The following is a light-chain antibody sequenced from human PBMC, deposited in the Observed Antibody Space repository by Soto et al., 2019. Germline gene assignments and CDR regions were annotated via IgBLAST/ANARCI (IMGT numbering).Light chain of an antibody. J-gene: IGKJ2*01. Sequence: EIGLTQSPGTLSLSPGERATLSCRASQSVSSSYLAWYQQKPGQAPRLLIYGASSRATGIPDRFGGSGSGTDFTLTISRLEPEDFAVYYWQQYGSSPPYTFGQGTKLEIK. CDR3: QQYGSSPPYT. V-gene: IGKV3-20*01. CDR2: GAS. CDR1: QSVSSSY.